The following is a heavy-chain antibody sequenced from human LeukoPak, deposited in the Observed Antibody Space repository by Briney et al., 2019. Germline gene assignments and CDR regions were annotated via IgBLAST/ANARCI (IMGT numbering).Heavy chain of an antibody. J-gene: IGHJ6*02. D-gene: IGHD2-8*01. Sequence: ASVKVSCKASGYTFTSYGISWVRQAPGQGLEWMGWISAYNGNTNYAQKLQGRVTMTTDTSTSTAYMELRSLRSDDTAVYYCASPYCTNGVWLYYYGMDVWGQGTTVTVSS. V-gene: IGHV1-18*01. CDR1: GYTFTSYG. CDR2: ISAYNGNT. CDR3: ASPYCTNGVWLYYYGMDV.